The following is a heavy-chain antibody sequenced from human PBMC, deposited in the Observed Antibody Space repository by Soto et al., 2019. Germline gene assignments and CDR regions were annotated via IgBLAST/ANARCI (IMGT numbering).Heavy chain of an antibody. Sequence: SETLSLTCTVSGGSISSGGYYWSWIRQHPGKGLEWIGYIYYSGSTYYNPSLKSRVTISVDTSKNQFSLKLSSVTAADTAVYYCASTDMVRGVIDDYYYYYMDVWGKGTTVTVSS. CDR3: ASTDMVRGVIDDYYYYYMDV. CDR1: GGSISSGGYY. D-gene: IGHD3-10*01. CDR2: IYYSGST. J-gene: IGHJ6*03. V-gene: IGHV4-31*03.